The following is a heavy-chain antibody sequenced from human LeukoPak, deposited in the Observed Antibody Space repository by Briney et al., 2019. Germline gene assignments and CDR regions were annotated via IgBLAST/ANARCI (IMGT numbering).Heavy chain of an antibody. CDR2: ISYDGSDT. J-gene: IGHJ1*01. D-gene: IGHD3-16*01. CDR1: GFTFSSYA. V-gene: IGHV3-30*04. CDR3: AKDDAWGRYKD. Sequence: GGSLRLSCAASGFTFSSYAMHWVRQAPGKGLEWVAGISYDGSDTYYADSVKGRITISRDNSKNTVSLQMNSLRGEDTAVYYCAKDDAWGRYKDWGQGTLVTVSS.